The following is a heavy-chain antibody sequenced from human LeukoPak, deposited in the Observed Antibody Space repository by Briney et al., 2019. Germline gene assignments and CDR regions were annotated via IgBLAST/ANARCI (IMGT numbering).Heavy chain of an antibody. CDR2: ISSSGSTK. V-gene: IGHV3-48*02. CDR3: AVEGYCSGGSCYTNWFDP. D-gene: IGHD2-15*01. J-gene: IGHJ5*02. Sequence: GGSLRLSCAVSGFTFSSYAMNWVRQAPGKGLEWVSYISSSGSTKYYADSVKGRITISRDNGKNSLYLQMNSLRDGDTAVYYCAVEGYCSGGSCYTNWFDPWGQGTLVTVSS. CDR1: GFTFSSYA.